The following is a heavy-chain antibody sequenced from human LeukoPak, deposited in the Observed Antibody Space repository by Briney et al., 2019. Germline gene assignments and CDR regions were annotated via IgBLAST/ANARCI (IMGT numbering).Heavy chain of an antibody. Sequence: GGSLRLSCAASGLTFSSHSMNWVRQAPGKGLEWVSSITSSSYIYYADSVKGRFTISRDNAKNSLYLQMNSLRAEDTAVYYCARDPPRGCSSTSCSGYWGHGTLVTVSS. V-gene: IGHV3-21*01. CDR1: GLTFSSHS. D-gene: IGHD2-2*01. CDR2: ITSSSYI. CDR3: ARDPPRGCSSTSCSGY. J-gene: IGHJ4*01.